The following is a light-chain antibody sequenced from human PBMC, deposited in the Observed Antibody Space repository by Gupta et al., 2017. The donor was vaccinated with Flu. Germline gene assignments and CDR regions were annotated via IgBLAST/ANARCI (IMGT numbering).Light chain of an antibody. CDR2: AAA. CDR3: QQSDSVPSRT. J-gene: IGKJ2*01. Sequence: CSLSASVGDRGTITCLASQRISTYLNWYTQKPGKAPMLLISAAASLQSGVPSRFSGSGSGTEFTLTISNLQPEDFATYYCQQSDSVPSRTFGQGTKVGIK. V-gene: IGKV1-39*01. CDR1: QRISTY.